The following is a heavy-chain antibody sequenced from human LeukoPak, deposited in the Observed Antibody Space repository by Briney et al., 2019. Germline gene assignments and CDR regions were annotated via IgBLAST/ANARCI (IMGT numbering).Heavy chain of an antibody. D-gene: IGHD1-1*01. CDR1: GYPFSAHF. V-gene: IGHV1-46*01. J-gene: IGHJ2*01. Sequence: ASVKVSCTASGYPFSAHFLNWVRQAPGQGLEWMGIINPSGGSTSYAQKFQGRVTMTRDTSTSTVYMELSSLRFEDTAVYYCARDWAQLGYFDLWGRGTLVTVSS. CDR2: INPSGGST. CDR3: ARDWAQLGYFDL.